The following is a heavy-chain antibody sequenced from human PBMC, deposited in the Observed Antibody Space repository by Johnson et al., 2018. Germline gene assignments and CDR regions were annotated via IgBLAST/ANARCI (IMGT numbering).Heavy chain of an antibody. CDR3: ARVHLYCSGCSCYSYAFDI. D-gene: IGHD2-15*01. Sequence: QVQLQESGPGLVKXSETLSLTCTVSGGSISSYYWSWIRQPPGKGLEWIGYIYYSGRTNYNPSLKSLVTIPVDPSKNQFSLKLRSVTAADTAVYYCARVHLYCSGCSCYSYAFDIWGQGTMVTVSS. V-gene: IGHV4-59*01. CDR2: IYYSGRT. CDR1: GGSISSYY. J-gene: IGHJ3*02.